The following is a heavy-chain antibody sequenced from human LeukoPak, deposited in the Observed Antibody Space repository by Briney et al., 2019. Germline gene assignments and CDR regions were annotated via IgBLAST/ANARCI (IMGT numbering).Heavy chain of an antibody. V-gene: IGHV5-51*01. J-gene: IGHJ3*02. D-gene: IGHD2-15*01. Sequence: GESLNITCKGSGYSFTSYWIGWVRQMPGKGLEWMGIIYPGDSDTRYSPSFQGQVTISADKSISTGYLQWSSLKASDTAMYYCARLSGYCSGGSCALDAFDIWGQGTMVTVSS. CDR3: ARLSGYCSGGSCALDAFDI. CDR2: IYPGDSDT. CDR1: GYSFTSYW.